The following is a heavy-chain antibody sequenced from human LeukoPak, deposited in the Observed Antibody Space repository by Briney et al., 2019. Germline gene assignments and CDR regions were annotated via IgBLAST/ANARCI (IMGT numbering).Heavy chain of an antibody. CDR3: ARAGGRDGYNYDY. V-gene: IGHV4-30-4*01. Sequence: SQTLSLTCTVSGGSISSGDYYWSWIRQPPGKGLEWIGYIYYSGSTYYNPSLKSRVTISVDTSKNQFSLKLSSVTAADTAVYYCARAGGRDGYNYDYWGQGTLVTVSS. D-gene: IGHD5-24*01. CDR2: IYYSGST. J-gene: IGHJ4*02. CDR1: GGSISSGDYY.